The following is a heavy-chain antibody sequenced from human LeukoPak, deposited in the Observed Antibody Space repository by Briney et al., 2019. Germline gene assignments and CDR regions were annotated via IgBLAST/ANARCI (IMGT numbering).Heavy chain of an antibody. CDR1: GFTFSSYA. D-gene: IGHD1-1*01. Sequence: PGRSLRLSCAASGFTFSSYAMHWVRQAPGKGLEWVAVISYDGSNKYYADSVKGRFTISRDNSKNTLYLQMNSLRAEDTAVYYCAGESRGTHDYWGQGTLVTVSS. V-gene: IGHV3-30-3*01. CDR3: AGESRGTHDY. J-gene: IGHJ4*02. CDR2: ISYDGSNK.